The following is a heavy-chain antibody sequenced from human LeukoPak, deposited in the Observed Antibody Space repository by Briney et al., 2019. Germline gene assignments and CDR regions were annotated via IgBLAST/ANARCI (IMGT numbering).Heavy chain of an antibody. Sequence: PSETLSLTCAVYGGSFSGYYWSWIRQPPGKGLEWIGKINHSGSTNYNPSLKSRVTISVDTSKSQFSLKLTSVTAADTAMYYCARHTNSAVIIGDWFDPWGQGTLVTVSS. CDR3: ARHTNSAVIIGDWFDP. CDR2: INHSGST. J-gene: IGHJ5*02. CDR1: GGSFSGYY. D-gene: IGHD1-26*01. V-gene: IGHV4-34*01.